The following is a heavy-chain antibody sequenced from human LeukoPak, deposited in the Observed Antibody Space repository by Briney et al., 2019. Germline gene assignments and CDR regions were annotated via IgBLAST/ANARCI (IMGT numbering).Heavy chain of an antibody. CDR3: ARHYLAATGSGWFDP. CDR1: GYSFTTYW. D-gene: IGHD6-13*01. CDR2: VYPADSDT. Sequence: GESLKISCKASGYSFTTYWIGWVRQMPGEGLEWMGFVYPADSDTKYSPSFQGQVTISADKSISTAYLQWSSLKASDTAIYYCARHYLAATGSGWFDPWGQGTLVTVSS. J-gene: IGHJ5*02. V-gene: IGHV5-51*01.